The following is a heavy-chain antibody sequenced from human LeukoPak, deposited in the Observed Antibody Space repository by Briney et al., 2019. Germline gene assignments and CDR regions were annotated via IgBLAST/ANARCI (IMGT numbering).Heavy chain of an antibody. J-gene: IGHJ4*02. CDR2: ISYDGSNK. Sequence: LPGRSLRLSCAASGFTFSSYGMHWVRQAPGKGLEWVAVISYDGSNKYYADSVKGRFTISRDNSKNTLYLQMNSLRAEDTAVYYCARDEAFEGFFDYWGQGTLVTVSS. V-gene: IGHV3-30*03. D-gene: IGHD3-9*01. CDR3: ARDEAFEGFFDY. CDR1: GFTFSSYG.